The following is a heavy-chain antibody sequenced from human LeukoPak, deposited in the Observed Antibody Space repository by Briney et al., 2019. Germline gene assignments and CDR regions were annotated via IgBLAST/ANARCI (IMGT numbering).Heavy chain of an antibody. CDR1: GGSFSGYY. D-gene: IGHD3-22*01. CDR2: INHSGST. CDR3: AREVYDSSGNGFDI. J-gene: IGHJ3*02. Sequence: SETLSLTCAVYGGSFSGYYWSWIRQPPGKGLEWIAEINHSGSTNYNPSLKSRVTISVDTSKNQFSLKLSSVTAADTAVYYCAREVYDSSGNGFDIWGQGTMVTVSS. V-gene: IGHV4-34*01.